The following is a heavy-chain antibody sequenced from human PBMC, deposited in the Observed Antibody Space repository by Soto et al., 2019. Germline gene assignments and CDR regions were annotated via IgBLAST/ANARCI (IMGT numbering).Heavy chain of an antibody. Sequence: QVQLVQSGAEVKKPGASVKVSCKASGYTFTSYDINWVRQATGQGLEWMGWMNPNSGNTGYAQKFQGRVTMTRNTSISTAYMDLSSLRSEDTAVYYCARSKLSYFDWLLWGQGTLVTVSS. V-gene: IGHV1-8*01. CDR1: GYTFTSYD. J-gene: IGHJ4*02. CDR3: ARSKLSYFDWLL. D-gene: IGHD3-9*01. CDR2: MNPNSGNT.